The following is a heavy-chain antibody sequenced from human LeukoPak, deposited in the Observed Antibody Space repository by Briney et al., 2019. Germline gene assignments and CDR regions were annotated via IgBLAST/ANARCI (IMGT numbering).Heavy chain of an antibody. V-gene: IGHV4-4*07. Sequence: PSETLSLTCTVSGGSISSYYWSWIRQPAGKGLEWIGRIYTSGSTNYNPSLKSRVTMSVDTSKNQFSLKLSSVTAADTAVYYCAATARGFGSSRAANIDIWGQGTMVTVSS. J-gene: IGHJ3*02. CDR2: IYTSGST. D-gene: IGHD6-6*01. CDR3: AATARGFGSSRAANIDI. CDR1: GGSISSYY.